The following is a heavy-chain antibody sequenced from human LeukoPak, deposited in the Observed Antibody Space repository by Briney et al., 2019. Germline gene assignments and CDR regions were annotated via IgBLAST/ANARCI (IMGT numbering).Heavy chain of an antibody. CDR1: GGSISSYY. Sequence: NSSETLSLTCTVSGGSISSYYWSWIRQPAGKGLEWIGRIYTSGSTNYNPSLKSRVTMSIDTSKNQFSLKLSSVTAADTAVYYCARDAGGSYRLSYFDFWGRGTLVTVSS. V-gene: IGHV4-4*07. CDR2: IYTSGST. J-gene: IGHJ2*01. CDR3: ARDAGGSYRLSYFDF. D-gene: IGHD1-26*01.